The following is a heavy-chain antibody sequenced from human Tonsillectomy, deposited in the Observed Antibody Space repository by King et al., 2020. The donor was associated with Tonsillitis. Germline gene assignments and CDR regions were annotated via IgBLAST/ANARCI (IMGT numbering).Heavy chain of an antibody. J-gene: IGHJ4*02. CDR1: GYTFTSYG. CDR3: ASGTYYYDSSGYYYVPFVY. CDR2: ISAYNGNT. V-gene: IGHV1-18*04. D-gene: IGHD3-22*01. Sequence: QLVQSGAEVKKPGASVKVSCKASGYTFTSYGISWVRQAPGQGLEWMGWISAYNGNTNYAQKLQGRVTMTTDTSTSAAYMELRSLRSDDTAVYYCASGTYYYDSSGYYYVPFVYWGQGPLVTVSS.